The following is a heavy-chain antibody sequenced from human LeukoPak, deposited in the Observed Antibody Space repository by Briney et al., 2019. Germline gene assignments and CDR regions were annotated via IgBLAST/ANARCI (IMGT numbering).Heavy chain of an antibody. Sequence: SETLSLTCAVYGGSFSAYYWSWIRQPPGKGLEWIGEINHSGSTNYNPSLKSRVTISVDTSKNQFSLKLSSVTAVDTAVYYCARRLLWFGDHSGGFDYWGQGTLVTVSS. J-gene: IGHJ4*02. CDR1: GGSFSAYY. CDR2: INHSGST. CDR3: ARRLLWFGDHSGGFDY. D-gene: IGHD3-10*01. V-gene: IGHV4-34*01.